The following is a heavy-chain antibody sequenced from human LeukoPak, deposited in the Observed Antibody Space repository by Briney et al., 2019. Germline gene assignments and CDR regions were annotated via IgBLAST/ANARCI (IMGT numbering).Heavy chain of an antibody. D-gene: IGHD3-10*01. CDR2: IYYSGST. Sequence: PSETLSLTCTVSGGSISSYYWSWIRQPPGKGLEWIGYIYYSGSTNYNPSLKSRVTISVDTSKNQFSLKLSSVTAADTAVYYCARYTYYYGSGSYLPHYGMDVWGQGTTVTVSS. J-gene: IGHJ6*02. CDR1: GGSISSYY. V-gene: IGHV4-59*01. CDR3: ARYTYYYGSGSYLPHYGMDV.